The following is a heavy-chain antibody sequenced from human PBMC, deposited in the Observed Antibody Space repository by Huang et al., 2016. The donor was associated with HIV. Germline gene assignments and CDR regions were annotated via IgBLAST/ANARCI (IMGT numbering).Heavy chain of an antibody. CDR3: VKDRGQQLSPFDS. CDR1: GVSLVSFN. CDR2: ISPSSSFI. V-gene: IGHV3-21*01. D-gene: IGHD6-13*01. Sequence: EVQLVDSGGGLVKPGGSLRLSCAASGVSLVSFNMFWVRQTPAKGLQWVASISPSSSFIEYADSVKGRFSISRDNAKNSLYLQMNSLRGEDTAVYYCVKDRGQQLSPFDSWGQGTLVTVSS. J-gene: IGHJ4*02.